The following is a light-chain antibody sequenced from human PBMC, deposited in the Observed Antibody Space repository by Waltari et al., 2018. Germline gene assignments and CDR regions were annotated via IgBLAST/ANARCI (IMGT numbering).Light chain of an antibody. J-gene: IGLJ2*01. CDR2: DVT. V-gene: IGLV2-14*03. CDR1: SSDVGRYNF. Sequence: QSALTQPASVSGSPGQSITISCTGSSSDVGRYNFVSWYQQHPGKAPKLMIFDVTARPSGVCDRFSGSKSGTTASLTISGLQPEDEADYYCSSHTTSSTLVFGGGTRVTVL. CDR3: SSHTTSSTLV.